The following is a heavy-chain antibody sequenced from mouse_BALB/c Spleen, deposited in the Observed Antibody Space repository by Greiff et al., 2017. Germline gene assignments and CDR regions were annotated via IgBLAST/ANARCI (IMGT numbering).Heavy chain of an antibody. CDR2: IWAGGST. D-gene: IGHD1-1*01. J-gene: IGHJ3*01. CDR1: GFSLTSYG. V-gene: IGHV2-9*02. CDR3: AREEGDSGSGYAWCAY. Sequence: VKLVESGPGLVAPSQSLSITCTVSGFSLTSYGVHWVRQPPGKGLEWLGVIWAGGSTNYNSALMSRLSISKDNSKSQVFLKMNSLQTDDTAMYYCAREEGDSGSGYAWCAYRGEEGLGTVSA.